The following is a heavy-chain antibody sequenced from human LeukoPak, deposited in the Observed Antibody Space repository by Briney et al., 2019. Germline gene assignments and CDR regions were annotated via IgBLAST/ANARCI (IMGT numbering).Heavy chain of an antibody. J-gene: IGHJ4*02. CDR2: ISYDGGNK. CDR3: AKDQEVPAAGTWGSIDY. CDR1: GFTFSTYG. V-gene: IGHV3-30*18. D-gene: IGHD6-13*01. Sequence: GGSLRLSCAASGFTFSTYGMHWVCQAPGKGLEWVAVISYDGGNKYYRDSVKGRFTISRDNSKNTLYLQMNSLRAEDTATYYCAKDQEVPAAGTWGSIDYWGQGTLVTVSS.